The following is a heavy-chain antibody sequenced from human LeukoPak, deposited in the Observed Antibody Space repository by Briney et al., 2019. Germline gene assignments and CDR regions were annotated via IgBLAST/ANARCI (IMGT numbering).Heavy chain of an antibody. Sequence: SETLSLTCTVSGGSISSYYWSWIRQPPGKGLEWIGYIYYSGSTNYNPSLKSRVTISVDTSKNQFSLKLSSVTAADTALYYCARLLLTGNAGRGYCDYWGQGTLVTVSS. CDR2: IYYSGST. D-gene: IGHD1-20*01. CDR3: ARLLLTGNAGRGYCDY. CDR1: GGSISSYY. V-gene: IGHV4-59*08. J-gene: IGHJ4*02.